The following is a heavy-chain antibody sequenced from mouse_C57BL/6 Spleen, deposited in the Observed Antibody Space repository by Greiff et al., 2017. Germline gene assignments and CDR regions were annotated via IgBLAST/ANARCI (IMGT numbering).Heavy chain of an antibody. CDR1: GYTFTSYD. J-gene: IGHJ3*01. CDR3: ARRDSNTGFAY. D-gene: IGHD2-5*01. Sequence: VKLQESGPELVKPGASVKLSCKASGYTFTSYDINWVKQRPGQGLEWIGWIYPRDGSTKYNEKFKGKATLTVDTSSSTAYMELHSLTSEDSAVYFCARRDSNTGFAYWGQGTLVTVSA. CDR2: IYPRDGST. V-gene: IGHV1-85*01.